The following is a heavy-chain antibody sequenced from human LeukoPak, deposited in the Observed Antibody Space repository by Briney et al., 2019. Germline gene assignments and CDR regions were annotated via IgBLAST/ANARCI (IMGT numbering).Heavy chain of an antibody. CDR2: INPNSGGT. Sequence: GASVKVSCKASGYTFTGYYMHWVRQAPGQGLEWMGWINPNSGGTNYAQKFQGWVTMTRDTSISTAYMELSRLRSDDTAVYYCARESKSEVGSGWTNFDYWGQGTLVTVSS. D-gene: IGHD6-19*01. CDR3: ARESKSEVGSGWTNFDY. CDR1: GYTFTGYY. J-gene: IGHJ4*02. V-gene: IGHV1-2*04.